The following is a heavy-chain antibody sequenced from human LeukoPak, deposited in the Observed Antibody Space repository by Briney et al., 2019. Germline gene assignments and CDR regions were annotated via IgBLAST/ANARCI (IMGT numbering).Heavy chain of an antibody. D-gene: IGHD3-9*01. J-gene: IGHJ6*02. V-gene: IGHV4-59*08. Sequence: SETLSLTCTVSGGSIVSYYWSWIRQSPGKGLEWIGNIYYRGRTNYNPSLRSRVTMSVDTSKNLFSLKLTSVTASDTAVYYCARIPSDISGAIFYAMDVWGQGTTVTVSS. CDR2: IYYRGRT. CDR1: GGSIVSYY. CDR3: ARIPSDISGAIFYAMDV.